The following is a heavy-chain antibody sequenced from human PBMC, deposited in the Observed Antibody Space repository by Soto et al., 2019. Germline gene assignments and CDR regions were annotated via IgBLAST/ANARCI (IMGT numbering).Heavy chain of an antibody. J-gene: IGHJ4*02. CDR2: INGGNGNT. CDR1: GYTFSSYT. V-gene: IGHV1-3*01. Sequence: ASVKVSCKTSGYTFSSYTIAWVRQAPGQGLEWMGWINGGNGNTKYSQKFQDRVTLTRDTSATTAYMEVRSLKSEDTAVYYCTRAGFDSWGQGTLVTVSS. CDR3: TRAGFDS.